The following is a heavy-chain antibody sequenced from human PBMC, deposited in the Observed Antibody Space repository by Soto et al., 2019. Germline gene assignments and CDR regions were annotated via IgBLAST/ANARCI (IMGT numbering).Heavy chain of an antibody. J-gene: IGHJ6*02. V-gene: IGHV3-13*01. CDR3: ARELSITMVRGALAGGIDV. D-gene: IGHD3-10*01. Sequence: EVQLVESGGGLVQPGGSLRLSCAASGFTFSSYDMHWVRQATGKGLEWVSAIGTAGDTYYPGSVKGRFTISRENAKNSLYLQMNSLRAGDTAVYYCARELSITMVRGALAGGIDVWGQGTTVTVSS. CDR2: IGTAGDT. CDR1: GFTFSSYD.